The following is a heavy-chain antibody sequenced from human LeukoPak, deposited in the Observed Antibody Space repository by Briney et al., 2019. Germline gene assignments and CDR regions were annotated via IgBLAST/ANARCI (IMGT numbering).Heavy chain of an antibody. J-gene: IGHJ4*02. V-gene: IGHV3-30*02. CDR2: IRYDGSNK. CDR3: AKDPNGSWSFDY. CDR1: GFTFRSYG. Sequence: GGSLRLSCAASGFTFRSYGMHWVRQAPGKGLEWVTFIRYDGSNKYYTDSVKGRFTISRDNSKNTLYLQMNSLRTEDTAVYYCAKDPNGSWSFDYWGQGTLVTVSS. D-gene: IGHD1-26*01.